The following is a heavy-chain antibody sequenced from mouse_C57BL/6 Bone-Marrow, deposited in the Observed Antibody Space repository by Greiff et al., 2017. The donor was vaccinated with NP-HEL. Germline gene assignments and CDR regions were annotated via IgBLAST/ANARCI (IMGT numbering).Heavy chain of an antibody. V-gene: IGHV5-4*01. CDR3: ARDQDSNYIDY. CDR1: GFTFSSYA. Sequence: EVKLVESGGGLVKPGGSLKLSCAASGFTFSSYAMSWVRQTPEKRLEWVATISDGGSYTYYPDNVKGRFTISRDNAKNNLYLQMSHLKSEDTAMYYCARDQDSNYIDYWGQGTTLTVSS. D-gene: IGHD2-5*01. CDR2: ISDGGSYT. J-gene: IGHJ2*01.